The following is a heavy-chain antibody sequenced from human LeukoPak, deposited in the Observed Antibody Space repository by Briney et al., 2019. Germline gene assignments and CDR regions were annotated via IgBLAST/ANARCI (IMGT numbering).Heavy chain of an antibody. V-gene: IGHV3-7*01. CDR2: IKQDGSEK. J-gene: IGHJ6*03. CDR1: GFTFSSYW. D-gene: IGHD2-2*01. CDR3: ARDGVYCSSTSCFYMDV. Sequence: PGGSLRLSCAASGFTFSSYWMSWVRQAPGKGLEWVANIKQDGSEKYYVDSVKGRITISRDNAKNSLYLQMNSLRAEDTAVYYCARDGVYCSSTSCFYMDVWGKGTTVTVSS.